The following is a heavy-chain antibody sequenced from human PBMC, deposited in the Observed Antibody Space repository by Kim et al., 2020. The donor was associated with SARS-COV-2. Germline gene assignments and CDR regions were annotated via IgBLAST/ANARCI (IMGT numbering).Heavy chain of an antibody. D-gene: IGHD5-12*01. CDR3: ARGYGMATSGFDY. J-gene: IGHJ4*02. V-gene: IGHV4-59*01. CDR2: VSYSAST. CDR1: GGSIGRSY. Sequence: SETLSLTCTVSGGSIGRSYWSWIRQPPGKGLEWIGLVSYSASTNYSPSLKSRVTISLDTSKNQFSLSLTSVTAADTAVYYCARGYGMATSGFDYWGQGTLVIVS.